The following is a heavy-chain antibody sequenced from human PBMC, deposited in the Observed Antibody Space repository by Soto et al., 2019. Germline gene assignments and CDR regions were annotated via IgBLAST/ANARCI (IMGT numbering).Heavy chain of an antibody. CDR1: GFTFSSSA. V-gene: IGHV3-23*01. J-gene: IGHJ4*02. Sequence: GGSLRLSSAASGFTFSSSAMRWVRQAPGEGLEWVSAISGSGSTTYYADSVKGRFTISRDNSKYTLYLQMNSLRAEDSALYYCAKGQGEYQVLAKYYFDNWGQGNPVTGSS. CDR3: AKGQGEYQVLAKYYFDN. D-gene: IGHD2-2*01. CDR2: ISGSGSTT.